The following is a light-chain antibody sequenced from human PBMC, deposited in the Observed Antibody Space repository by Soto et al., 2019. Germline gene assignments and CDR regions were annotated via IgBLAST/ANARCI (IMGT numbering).Light chain of an antibody. CDR2: DVY. Sequence: QSALTQPPSASGSLGQSDTISCTGTRSDIGGYNYVSWYLQYPGKAPKLMIYDVYKRPSGVPDRFSGSKSGNTASLTVSGLQAEDEADYYCSSYAVNNKVIFGGGTKLTVL. CDR1: RSDIGGYNY. V-gene: IGLV2-8*01. CDR3: SSYAVNNKVI. J-gene: IGLJ2*01.